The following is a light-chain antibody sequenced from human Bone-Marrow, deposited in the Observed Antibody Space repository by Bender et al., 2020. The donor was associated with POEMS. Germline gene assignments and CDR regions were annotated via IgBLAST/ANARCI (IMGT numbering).Light chain of an antibody. CDR1: SSDVGGYNY. Sequence: QSALTQPASVSASPGQSITISCTGTSSDVGGYNYVSWYQQHPNKAPKLIIYDVTIRPSGVSNRFSGSKSGNTASLTISGLQAEDEAEYYCCSYAGSSTWVFGGGTKLTVL. CDR3: CSYAGSSTWV. CDR2: DVT. J-gene: IGLJ3*02. V-gene: IGLV2-14*03.